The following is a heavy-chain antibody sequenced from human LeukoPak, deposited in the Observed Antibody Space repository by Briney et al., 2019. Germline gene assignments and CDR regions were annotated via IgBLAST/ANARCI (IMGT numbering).Heavy chain of an antibody. Sequence: GGSLRLSCAASGFIFSSYAMSWVRQAPGKGLEWVSAISGSGGSTYYADSVKGRFTISRDNAKNSLYLQMNSLRAEDTAVYYCAREDYYDSSGYYYLLGYWGQGTLVPVSS. J-gene: IGHJ4*02. CDR3: AREDYYDSSGYYYLLGY. CDR2: ISGSGGST. V-gene: IGHV3-23*01. CDR1: GFIFSSYA. D-gene: IGHD3-22*01.